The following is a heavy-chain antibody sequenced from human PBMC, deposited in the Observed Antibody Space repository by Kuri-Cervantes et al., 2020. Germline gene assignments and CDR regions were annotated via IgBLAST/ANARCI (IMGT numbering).Heavy chain of an antibody. CDR2: IKQDGSEK. J-gene: IGHJ6*03. V-gene: IGHV3-7*01. Sequence: GGSLRLSCAASGFTFSNYWMNWVRQAPGKGLEWVANIKQDGSEKYYVDSVKGRFTVSRDNAKNSLYLQMNSLSAGDTAVYYCARDRDEYTTWHARGYNYYMDVWAKGTTVPSP. CDR1: GFTFSNYW. CDR3: ARDRDEYTTWHARGYNYYMDV. D-gene: IGHD6-6*01.